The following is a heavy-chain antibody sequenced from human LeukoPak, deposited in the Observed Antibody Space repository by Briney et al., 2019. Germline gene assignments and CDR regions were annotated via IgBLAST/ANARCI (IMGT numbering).Heavy chain of an antibody. J-gene: IGHJ4*02. CDR3: ARARATELGTFPSLDY. D-gene: IGHD7-27*01. Sequence: SETLSLTCALSGYSIRSGYYWGWIRQPPGKGLEGIGSIYHSGSTYYNPSLKSRVTISVDTSKNQFSLKLSSVTAADTAVYYCARARATELGTFPSLDYWGQGTLVTVSS. CDR1: GYSIRSGYY. V-gene: IGHV4-38-2*01. CDR2: IYHSGST.